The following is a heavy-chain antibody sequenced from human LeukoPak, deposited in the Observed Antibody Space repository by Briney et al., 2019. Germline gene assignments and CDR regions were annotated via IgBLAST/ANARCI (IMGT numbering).Heavy chain of an antibody. V-gene: IGHV4-31*11. J-gene: IGHJ4*02. CDR2: IYYSGST. D-gene: IGHD5-24*01. CDR3: ARSAYKMATIDY. Sequence: SETLSLTCAVYGGSFSGYYWSWIRQHPGKGLEWIGYIYYSGSTYYNPSLKSRVTISVDTSKNQFSLKLSSVTAADTAVYYCARSAYKMATIDYWGQGTLVTVSS. CDR1: GGSFSGYY.